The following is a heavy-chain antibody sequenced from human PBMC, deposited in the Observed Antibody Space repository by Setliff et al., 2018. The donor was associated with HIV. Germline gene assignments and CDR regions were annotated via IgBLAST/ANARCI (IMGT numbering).Heavy chain of an antibody. CDR2: FDPEDGDT. J-gene: IGHJ4*02. V-gene: IGHV1-24*01. Sequence: ASVKVSCKVSGYTLTELSMHWVRQISGKGFEWMGRFDPEDGDTLYAHKFQGRVTMTEDTSTDTAYLELSGLRSEDTAVYYCATATEQWLTEGGFDYLGQGTLVTVSS. CDR3: ATATEQWLTEGGFDY. D-gene: IGHD6-19*01. CDR1: GYTLTELS.